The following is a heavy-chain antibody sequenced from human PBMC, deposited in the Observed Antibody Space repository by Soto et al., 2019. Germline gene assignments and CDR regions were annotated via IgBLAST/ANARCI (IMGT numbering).Heavy chain of an antibody. J-gene: IGHJ4*02. CDR3: AKKVNSGPGSQYFDY. D-gene: IGHD3-10*01. V-gene: IGHV3-23*01. Sequence: GTLRRSGAASVFTFSSYSMSWVRQAPGKGLEWVSGFRTSGDGGTTYYADSVKGRFTISRDNSKNMLFLQMNSLRAEDTAIYYCAKKVNSGPGSQYFDYWGQGTLVTVSS. CDR2: FRTSGDGGTT. CDR1: VFTFSSYS.